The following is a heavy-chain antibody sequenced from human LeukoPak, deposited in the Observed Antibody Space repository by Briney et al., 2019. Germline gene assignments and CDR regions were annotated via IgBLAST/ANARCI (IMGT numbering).Heavy chain of an antibody. D-gene: IGHD2-15*01. V-gene: IGHV3-7*01. CDR1: GFTFSSYW. CDR2: IKQDGSEK. J-gene: IGHJ6*03. CDR3: ARSGGSRKSYYYYMDV. Sequence: GRSLRLSCAASGFTFSSYWMSWVRQAPGKGLEWVANIKQDGSEKYYVDSVKGRFTISRDNAKNSLYLQMNSLRAEDTAVYYCARSGGSRKSYYYYMDVWGKGTTVTVSS.